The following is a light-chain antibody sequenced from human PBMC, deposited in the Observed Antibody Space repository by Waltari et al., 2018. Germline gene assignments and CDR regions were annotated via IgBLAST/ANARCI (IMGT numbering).Light chain of an antibody. Sequence: EIVLTQSPGTLSLSPGESAPLSCRASQSVSSSYLAWYQQKPGQSPRLLIYGASSRATGIPDRFSGSGSGTDFTLTISRLEPEDFAVYYCQQYGSSPLYTFGQGTKVEIK. V-gene: IGKV3-20*01. CDR2: GAS. CDR3: QQYGSSPLYT. J-gene: IGKJ2*01. CDR1: QSVSSSY.